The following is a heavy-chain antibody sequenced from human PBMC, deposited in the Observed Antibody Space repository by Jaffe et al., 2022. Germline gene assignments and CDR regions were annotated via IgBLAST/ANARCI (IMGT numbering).Heavy chain of an antibody. CDR1: GFTFGDYA. CDR3: TRDLEWIQLWLPRDGYSQPREYYFDY. J-gene: IGHJ4*02. V-gene: IGHV3-49*04. D-gene: IGHD5-18*01. CDR2: IRSKAYGGTT. Sequence: EVQLVESGGGLVQPGRSLRLSCTASGFTFGDYAMSWVRQAPGKGLEWVGFIRSKAYGGTTEYAASVKGRFTISRDDSKSIAYLQMNSLKTEDTAVYYCTRDLEWIQLWLPRDGYSQPREYYFDYWGQGTLVTVSS.